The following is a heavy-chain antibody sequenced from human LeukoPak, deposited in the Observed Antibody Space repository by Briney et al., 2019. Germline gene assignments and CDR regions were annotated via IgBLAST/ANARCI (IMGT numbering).Heavy chain of an antibody. D-gene: IGHD6-13*01. CDR1: GFTFSSYA. Sequence: GGSLRLSCAASGFTFSSYAMTWVRQAPGKGLEWVSTMSGSGGNTYYTDSVKGRFTISRDNSKYTLYLQMKSLRAEDTAVYYCAKLGSWYHFNYWGQGTLVTVSS. J-gene: IGHJ4*02. V-gene: IGHV3-23*01. CDR3: AKLGSWYHFNY. CDR2: MSGSGGNT.